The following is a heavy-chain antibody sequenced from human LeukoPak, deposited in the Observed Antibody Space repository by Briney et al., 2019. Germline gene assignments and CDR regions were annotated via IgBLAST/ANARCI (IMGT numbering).Heavy chain of an antibody. CDR1: GGSISSYY. Sequence: SETLSLTCTVSGGSISSYYWSWIRQPPGKGLEWIGYIYYSGSTNYNSSLKSRVTISVDTSKNQFSLKLSSVTAADTAVYYCARDTLNYFDYWGQGTLVTVSS. CDR3: ARDTLNYFDY. J-gene: IGHJ4*02. V-gene: IGHV4-59*01. CDR2: IYYSGST.